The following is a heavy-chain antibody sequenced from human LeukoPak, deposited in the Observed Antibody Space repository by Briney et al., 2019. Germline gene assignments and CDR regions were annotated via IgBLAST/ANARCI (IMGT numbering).Heavy chain of an antibody. CDR1: GFTFSSYG. CDR2: ISYDGSNK. J-gene: IGHJ3*02. D-gene: IGHD3-22*01. CDR3: AKDRGLFSGRGTMIVVDAFDI. V-gene: IGHV3-30*18. Sequence: PGGSLRLSCAASGFTFSSYGMHWVRQAPGKGLEWVAVISYDGSNKYYADSVKGRFTISRDNSKNTLYLQMNSLRAEDTAVYYCAKDRGLFSGRGTMIVVDAFDIWGQGTMVTVSS.